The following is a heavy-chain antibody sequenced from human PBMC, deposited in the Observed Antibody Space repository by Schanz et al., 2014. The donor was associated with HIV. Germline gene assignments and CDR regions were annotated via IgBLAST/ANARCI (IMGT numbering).Heavy chain of an antibody. J-gene: IGHJ4*02. Sequence: EVQLLESGGGLVQPGGSLRLSCAASGFTFSSYAMTWVRQAPGKGLDWAPTNSDSGDGTYYADSMKGRVTISRDNSKNILYLQMNNLKTEDTAVYYCAKAGLFFGQLWLGFFDYWGQGAQVTVSP. CDR1: GFTFSSYA. D-gene: IGHD5-18*01. V-gene: IGHV3-23*01. CDR3: AKAGLFFGQLWLGFFDY. CDR2: NSDSGDGT.